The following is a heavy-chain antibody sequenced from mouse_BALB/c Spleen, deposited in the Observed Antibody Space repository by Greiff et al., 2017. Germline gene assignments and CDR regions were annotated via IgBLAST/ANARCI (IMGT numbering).Heavy chain of an antibody. CDR3: ARDGRLPWFAY. CDR2: IWAGGST. D-gene: IGHD3-2*02. J-gene: IGHJ3*01. CDR1: GFSLTSYG. V-gene: IGHV2-9*02. Sequence: VKLVESGPGLVAPSQSLSITCTVSGFSLTSYGVHWVRQPPGKGLEWLGVIWAGGSTNYNSALMSRLSISKDNSKSQVFLKMNSLQTDDTAMYYCARDGRLPWFAYWGQGTLVTVSA.